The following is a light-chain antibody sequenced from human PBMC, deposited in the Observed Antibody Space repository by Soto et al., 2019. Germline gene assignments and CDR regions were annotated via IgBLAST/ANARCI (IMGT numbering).Light chain of an antibody. V-gene: IGKV3-15*01. CDR2: GAS. J-gene: IGKJ5*01. Sequence: EIVMTQSPATLSVSRGERATVSCRASQSVSSNLAWYQQKPGQAPRLLIYGASTRATGIPARFSGSGSGTEFTLTISSLQSEDFAVYYCQQYNNCPPITFGQGTRLEIK. CDR3: QQYNNCPPIT. CDR1: QSVSSN.